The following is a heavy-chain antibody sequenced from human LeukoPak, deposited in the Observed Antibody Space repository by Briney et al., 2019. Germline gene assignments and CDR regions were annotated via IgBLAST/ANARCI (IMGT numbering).Heavy chain of an antibody. CDR2: INSNTGGT. CDR3: ARADPVAY. Sequence: GASVKVSCKASGDIFTGSFMHWVRQAPGQGLEWMGWINSNTGGTKFAQKFQGRVTMTRDTSINTAYMELSSLRSDDTAVYYCARADPVAYWGQGTQVTVSS. J-gene: IGHJ4*02. V-gene: IGHV1-2*02. CDR1: GDIFTGSF.